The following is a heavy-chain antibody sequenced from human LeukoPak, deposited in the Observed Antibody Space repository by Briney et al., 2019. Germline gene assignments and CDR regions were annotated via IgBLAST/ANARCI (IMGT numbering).Heavy chain of an antibody. D-gene: IGHD1-26*01. Sequence: GGSLRLSCAASGFTFSSYNMNWVRQAPGKGLEWVSSITSSSSYIYYADSVKGRFTISRDNAKNSLYLQMDSLRVEDTAEYYCARGGPMGSFWGQGTLVTASS. CDR2: ITSSSSYI. CDR1: GFTFSSYN. CDR3: ARGGPMGSF. V-gene: IGHV3-21*06. J-gene: IGHJ4*02.